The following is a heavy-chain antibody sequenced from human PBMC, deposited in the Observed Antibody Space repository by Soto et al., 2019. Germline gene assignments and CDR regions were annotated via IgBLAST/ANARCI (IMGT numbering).Heavy chain of an antibody. CDR2: ISSSGSTI. V-gene: IGHV3-11*01. Sequence: QVQLVESGGGLVKPGGSLRLSCAASGFTFSDYYMSWIRQAPGTGLEWVSDISSSGSTIYDADSVKGRFTISRDNAKNSLYLQMNSLRAEDTSVSYCASKPYSSSWSDYWGQGTLVTFSS. CDR1: GFTFSDYY. J-gene: IGHJ4*02. D-gene: IGHD6-13*01. CDR3: ASKPYSSSWSDY.